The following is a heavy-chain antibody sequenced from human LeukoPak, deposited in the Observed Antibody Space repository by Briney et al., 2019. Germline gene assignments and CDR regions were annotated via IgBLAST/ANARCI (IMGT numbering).Heavy chain of an antibody. CDR2: MNPNSGNT. J-gene: IGHJ6*03. CDR3: ARGRLVPAAMVAMGYYYYYYMDV. Sequence: ASVKVSCKASGYTFTSYDINWVRQATGQGLEWMGWMNPNSGNTGYAQKFQGRVTMTRNTSISTAYMELSSLRSEDTAVYYCARGRLVPAAMVAMGYYYYYYMDVWGKGTTVTVSS. D-gene: IGHD2-2*01. CDR1: GYTFTSYD. V-gene: IGHV1-8*01.